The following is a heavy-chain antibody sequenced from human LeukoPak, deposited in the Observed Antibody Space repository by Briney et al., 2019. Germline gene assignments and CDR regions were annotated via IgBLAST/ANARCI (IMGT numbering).Heavy chain of an antibody. V-gene: IGHV5-51*01. CDR2: IYPGDSDT. CDR3: ARHPHRITPSSSHPLDLDY. D-gene: IGHD6-6*01. J-gene: IGHJ4*02. CDR1: GYSFTSYW. Sequence: GESLQISCKVSGYSFTSYWIGWVRQMPGKGLEWMGIIYPGDSDTRYSPSFQGQVTISADKSISTAYLQWSSLKASDTAMYYCARHPHRITPSSSHPLDLDYWGQGTLVTVSS.